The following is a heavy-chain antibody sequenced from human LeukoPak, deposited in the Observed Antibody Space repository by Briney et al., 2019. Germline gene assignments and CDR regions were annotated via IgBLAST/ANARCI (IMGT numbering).Heavy chain of an antibody. Sequence: ASVKVSCKASGYTFTGYYMHWVRQAPGQGLEWMGWINPNSGGTNYAQKFQGRVTMTRDTSISTAYMELSRLRSDDTAVYYCARDRTREGPSSGHAFEIWGQGTMVTVAS. V-gene: IGHV1-2*02. J-gene: IGHJ3*02. CDR1: GYTFTGYY. D-gene: IGHD1-1*01. CDR2: INPNSGGT. CDR3: ARDRTREGPSSGHAFEI.